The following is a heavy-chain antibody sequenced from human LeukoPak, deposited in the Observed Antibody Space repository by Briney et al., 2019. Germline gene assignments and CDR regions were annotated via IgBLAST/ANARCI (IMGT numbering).Heavy chain of an antibody. V-gene: IGHV3-21*01. D-gene: IGHD3-10*01. CDR3: ARDGFGSYDF. J-gene: IGHJ4*02. Sequence: GGSLRLSCAASGFDFSDYTINWVRQAPGKGLEWLSSICSNSRYIYYADSVKGRLTVSRDNAKNSVYLQMNNLRGEDSAVYYCARDGFGSYDFWAQGTLVTVSS. CDR1: GFDFSDYT. CDR2: ICSNSRYI.